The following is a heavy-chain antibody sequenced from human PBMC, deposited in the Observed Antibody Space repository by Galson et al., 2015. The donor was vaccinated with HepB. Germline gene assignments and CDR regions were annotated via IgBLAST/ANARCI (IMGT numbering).Heavy chain of an antibody. Sequence: SLRLSCAASDSTFSGYTMHWVRQAPGKGLEWVAVISYDGTNKYYADSVKGRFTISRDNSRKTLYLHMNSLRTDDTAIYYCARDRDWSSASCSYNGFDPWGQGTPVTVSS. CDR1: DSTFSGYT. CDR2: ISYDGTNK. CDR3: ARDRDWSSASCSYNGFDP. J-gene: IGHJ5*02. V-gene: IGHV3-30-3*01. D-gene: IGHD2-2*01.